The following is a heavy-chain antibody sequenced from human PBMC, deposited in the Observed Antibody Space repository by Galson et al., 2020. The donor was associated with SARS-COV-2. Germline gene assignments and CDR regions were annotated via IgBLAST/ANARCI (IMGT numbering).Heavy chain of an antibody. V-gene: IGHV1-69*13. D-gene: IGHD6-19*01. J-gene: IGHJ4*02. Sequence: SVKVSCKASGGTFSSYAISWVRQAPGQGLEWMGGIIPIFGTANYAQKFQGRVTITADESTSTAYMELSSLRSEDTAVYYCARDGSSGWSSMPLFDYWGQGTLVTVSS. CDR1: GGTFSSYA. CDR3: ARDGSSGWSSMPLFDY. CDR2: IIPIFGTA.